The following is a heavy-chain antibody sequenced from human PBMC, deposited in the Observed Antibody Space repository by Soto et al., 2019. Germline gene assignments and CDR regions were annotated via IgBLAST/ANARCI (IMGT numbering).Heavy chain of an antibody. Sequence: GSLRLSCAASGFTFSSYAMSWVRQAPGKGLEWVSTIGVSGGSTYYADSVKGRFTISRDNSKNTLYLQMNSLRAEDTAIYYCAKDRDTGSYFDYWGQGTLVTVSS. V-gene: IGHV3-23*01. CDR3: AKDRDTGSYFDY. CDR1: GFTFSSYA. D-gene: IGHD1-26*01. CDR2: IGVSGGST. J-gene: IGHJ4*02.